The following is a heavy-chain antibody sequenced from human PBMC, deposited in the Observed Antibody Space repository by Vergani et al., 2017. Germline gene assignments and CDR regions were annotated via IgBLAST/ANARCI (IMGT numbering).Heavy chain of an antibody. D-gene: IGHD2-15*01. Sequence: EVQLVASGGCLVQPGGSLRLSCSASGFTFSSYSMNCVRPAPGKWLGWGSYIRSSSSTIYYADSVKGRFTISRDNAKNSLYLQMNSLRAEDTAVYDCAIDPRYCSGGSCDRYYYYMDVWGKGTTVTVSS. CDR1: GFTFSSYS. J-gene: IGHJ6*03. CDR3: AIDPRYCSGGSCDRYYYYMDV. V-gene: IGHV3-48*01. CDR2: IRSSSSTI.